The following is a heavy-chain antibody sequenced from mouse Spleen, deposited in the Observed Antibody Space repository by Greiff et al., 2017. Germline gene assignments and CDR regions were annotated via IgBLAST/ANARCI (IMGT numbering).Heavy chain of an antibody. J-gene: IGHJ2*01. V-gene: IGHV1-53*01. CDR3: ARWGYDQYYFDY. CDR1: GYTFTSYW. CDR2: INPSNGGT. Sequence: VKLQQPGTELVKPGASVKLSCKASGYTFTSYWMHWVKQRPGQGLEWIGNINPSNGGTNYNEKFKSKATLTVDTSSSTAYMQLSSLTSEDSAVYYCARWGYDQYYFDYWGQGTTLTVSS. D-gene: IGHD2-10*02.